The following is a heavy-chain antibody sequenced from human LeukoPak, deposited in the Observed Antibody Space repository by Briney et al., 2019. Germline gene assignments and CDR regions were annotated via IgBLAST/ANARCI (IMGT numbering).Heavy chain of an antibody. V-gene: IGHV4-59*01. Sequence: SETLSLTCTVSGGSISSYYWSWIRQPPGKGLEWIGYIYYSGSTNYNPSLKSRVTISVDTSKNQFSLKLSSVTAADTAVYYCARCSLGSGYYIDYWGQGTLVTVSS. CDR1: GGSISSYY. CDR3: ARCSLGSGYYIDY. D-gene: IGHD3-3*01. CDR2: IYYSGST. J-gene: IGHJ4*02.